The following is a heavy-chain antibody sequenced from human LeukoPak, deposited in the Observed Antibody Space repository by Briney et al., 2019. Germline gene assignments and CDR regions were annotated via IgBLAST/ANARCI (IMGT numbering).Heavy chain of an antibody. CDR1: GYTFTSYY. J-gene: IGHJ3*02. V-gene: IGHV1-46*01. D-gene: IGHD2/OR15-2a*01. CDR2: INPSGGST. CDR3: ASPLSTALPHDAFDI. Sequence: AASVKVSCKASGYTFTSYYMHWVRQAPGQGLEWMGIINPSGGSTSYAQKFQGRVTMTRDMSTSTVYKELSSLRSEDTAVYYCASPLSTALPHDAFDIWGQGTMVTVSS.